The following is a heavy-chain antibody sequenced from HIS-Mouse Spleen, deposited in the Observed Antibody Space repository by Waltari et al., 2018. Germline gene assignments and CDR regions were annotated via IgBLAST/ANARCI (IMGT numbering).Heavy chain of an antibody. J-gene: IGHJ3*02. CDR3: ARGAIEMGRADAFDI. CDR1: GGSISRSSYY. CDR2: IYYSGST. Sequence: QLQLQESGPGLVKPSETLSLTCTVSGGSISRSSYYWVWIGRPPGKGLEWIGSIYYSGSTYYNPSLKSRVTISVDTSKNQFSLKLSSVTAADTAVYYCARGAIEMGRADAFDIWGQGTMVTVSS. V-gene: IGHV4-39*07.